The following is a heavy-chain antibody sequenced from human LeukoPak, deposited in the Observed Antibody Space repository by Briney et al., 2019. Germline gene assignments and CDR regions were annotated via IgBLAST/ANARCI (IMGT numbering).Heavy chain of an antibody. Sequence: GSLRLSCAASGFTFSSYWMSWVRQAPGKGLEWVSYISSGSNTIYYADSVKGRFTVSRDNAKNSLYLQMNSLRAEDTAVYYCARDSPGDYDGYYFDYWGQGTLVTVFS. CDR1: GFTFSSYW. D-gene: IGHD4-17*01. V-gene: IGHV3-48*01. CDR2: ISSGSNTI. J-gene: IGHJ4*02. CDR3: ARDSPGDYDGYYFDY.